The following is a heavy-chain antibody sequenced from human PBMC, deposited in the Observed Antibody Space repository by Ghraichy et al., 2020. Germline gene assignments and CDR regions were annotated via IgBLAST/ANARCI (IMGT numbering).Heavy chain of an antibody. J-gene: IGHJ4*02. CDR1: GFTFSSYA. D-gene: IGHD3-10*01. V-gene: IGHV3-23*01. Sequence: GGSLRLSCAASGFTFSSYAMRWVRQAPGKGLEWVSAISGSGGSTYYADSVKGRFTISRDNTKNTLYLQMNSLRAEDTAVYYCAKDRKGVNRAFDYWGQGTLVTVSS. CDR2: ISGSGGST. CDR3: AKDRKGVNRAFDY.